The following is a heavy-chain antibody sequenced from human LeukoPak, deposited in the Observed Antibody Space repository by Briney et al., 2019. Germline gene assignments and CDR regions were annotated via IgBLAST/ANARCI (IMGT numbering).Heavy chain of an antibody. Sequence: SETLSLTCAVDGGSCSGYYWSWIRQPPGKGLEWIGEINHSGSTNYNPSLKSRVTISVDTSKNQFSLKRSSVTAADTAVYYCGWGHTKTTVPAWGGQGTLVTVPS. D-gene: IGHD4-11*01. J-gene: IGHJ4*02. CDR3: GWGHTKTTVPAW. CDR1: GGSCSGYY. CDR2: INHSGST. V-gene: IGHV4-34*01.